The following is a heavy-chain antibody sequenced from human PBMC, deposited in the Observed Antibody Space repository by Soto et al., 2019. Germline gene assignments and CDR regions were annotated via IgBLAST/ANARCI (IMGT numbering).Heavy chain of an antibody. CDR3: ARDLNILTGYYSVWLDP. D-gene: IGHD3-9*01. V-gene: IGHV3-48*02. J-gene: IGHJ5*02. Sequence: PGGSLRLSCAASGFTFSSYSMNWVRQAPGKGLEWVSYISSSSSTIYYSDSVKGRFTISRDNAKNSLYLQMNSLRDEDTAFYYCARDLNILTGYYSVWLDPWGQGTLVTVSS. CDR2: ISSSSSTI. CDR1: GFTFSSYS.